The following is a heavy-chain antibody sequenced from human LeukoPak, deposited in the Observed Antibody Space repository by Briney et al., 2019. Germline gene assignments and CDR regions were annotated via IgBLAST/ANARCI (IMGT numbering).Heavy chain of an antibody. Sequence: PGGSLRLSCAASGFTFSSYGMHWVRQAPGKGLEWVAVISYDGSNKYYADSVKGRFTISRDNSKNTLYLQMNSLRAEDTAVYYCARGAAGNWAFDAFDIWGQGTMVTVSS. CDR3: ARGAAGNWAFDAFDI. CDR2: ISYDGSNK. J-gene: IGHJ3*02. V-gene: IGHV3-30*03. CDR1: GFTFSSYG. D-gene: IGHD4-23*01.